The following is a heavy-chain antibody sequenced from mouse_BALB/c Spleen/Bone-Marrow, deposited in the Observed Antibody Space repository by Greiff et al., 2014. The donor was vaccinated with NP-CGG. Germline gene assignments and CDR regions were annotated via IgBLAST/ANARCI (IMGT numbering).Heavy chain of an antibody. CDR3: ARYYYGSSYFDS. D-gene: IGHD1-1*01. CDR1: GFNIKDTY. Sequence: EVNVVESGAELAKPGASVKLSCTASGFNIKDTYMHWVKQRPEQGLEWIGRIDPANGNTKYDPKFQGKATITADTSSNTAYLQLSSLTSEDTAVYYCARYYYGSSYFDSWGQGTTLTVSS. J-gene: IGHJ2*01. CDR2: IDPANGNT. V-gene: IGHV14-3*02.